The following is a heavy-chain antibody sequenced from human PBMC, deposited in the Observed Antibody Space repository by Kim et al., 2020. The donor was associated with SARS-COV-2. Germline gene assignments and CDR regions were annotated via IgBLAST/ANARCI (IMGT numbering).Heavy chain of an antibody. Sequence: GGSLRLSCAASGFTFSSYGMHWVRQAPGKGLEWVAVISYDGSNKYYADSVKGRFTISRDNSKNTLYLQMNSLRAEDTAVYYCAKDQVEQWLVPTFDYWGQGTLVTVSS. V-gene: IGHV3-30*18. J-gene: IGHJ4*02. CDR1: GFTFSSYG. CDR3: AKDQVEQWLVPTFDY. CDR2: ISYDGSNK. D-gene: IGHD6-19*01.